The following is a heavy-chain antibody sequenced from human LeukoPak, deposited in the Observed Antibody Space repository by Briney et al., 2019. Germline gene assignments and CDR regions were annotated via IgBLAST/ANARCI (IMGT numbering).Heavy chain of an antibody. CDR1: GGSVRTYY. Sequence: SETLSLTCTVSGGSVRTYYWSWIRQSPGKGLEWIGYIYSGSTNYNPSPKSRVTISVDASKNQCSLKLRSVTAADTAVYFCAGAHSNSFYFDFWGQGTLVSVSS. J-gene: IGHJ4*02. CDR3: AGAHSNSFYFDF. D-gene: IGHD4-11*01. CDR2: IYSGST. V-gene: IGHV4-59*02.